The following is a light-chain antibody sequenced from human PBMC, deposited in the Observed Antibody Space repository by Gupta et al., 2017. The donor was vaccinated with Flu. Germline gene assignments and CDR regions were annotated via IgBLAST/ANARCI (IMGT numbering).Light chain of an antibody. V-gene: IGKV1-39*01. Sequence: DIQMTQSPSSLSASVGDRVIITCRASPSIARHLNWYQQKPGEAPNLLIFGTSTLQSGVPSRFSGSGSETEFTLTIDGLQPEDFATYYCQQSYSTPPTFGQGTNVKTK. CDR3: QQSYSTPPT. CDR2: GTS. CDR1: PSIARH. J-gene: IGKJ1*01.